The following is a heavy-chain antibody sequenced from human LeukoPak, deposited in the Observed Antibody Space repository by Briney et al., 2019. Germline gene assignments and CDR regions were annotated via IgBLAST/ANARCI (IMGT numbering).Heavy chain of an antibody. Sequence: GGSLRLSCAASGFTFSNAWMNWVRQTPGKGLEWVSAISGSGANTYYTDSVKGRFTISRDNSNNALYLQMNSLRAEDTAVYYCTKVASQSYGRTWGQGTLVTVSS. CDR1: GFTFSNAW. CDR2: ISGSGANT. J-gene: IGHJ4*02. D-gene: IGHD4-23*01. V-gene: IGHV3-23*01. CDR3: TKVASQSYGRT.